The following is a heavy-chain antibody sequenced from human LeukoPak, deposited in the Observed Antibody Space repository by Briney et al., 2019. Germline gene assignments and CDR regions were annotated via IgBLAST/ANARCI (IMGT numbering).Heavy chain of an antibody. J-gene: IGHJ4*02. CDR2: IYYSGST. V-gene: IGHV4-59*01. D-gene: IGHD2-2*01. CDR3: ARAVPDCSSTSCLGFDY. Sequence: SETLSLTCTVSGGSISSYYWSWIRQPPGKGLEWIGYIYYSGSTNYNPSLKSRVTISVDTSKNQFSLKLSSMTAADTAVYYCARAVPDCSSTSCLGFDYWGQGTLVTVSS. CDR1: GGSISSYY.